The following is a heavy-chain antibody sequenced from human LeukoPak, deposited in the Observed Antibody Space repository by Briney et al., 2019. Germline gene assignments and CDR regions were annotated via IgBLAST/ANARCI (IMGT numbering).Heavy chain of an antibody. CDR1: GDSIRSSSYH. J-gene: IGHJ4*02. D-gene: IGHD4-17*01. CDR2: IYTSGST. Sequence: PSETLSLTCTVSGDSIRSSSYHWGWIRQPPGKGLEWIGRIYTSGSTNYNPSLKSRVTMSVDTSKNQFSLKLSSVSAADTAVYYCVRDRTSSTQGLWGPTVTTATLDYWGQGTLVTVSS. CDR3: VRDRTSSTQGLWGPTVTTATLDY. V-gene: IGHV4-39*07.